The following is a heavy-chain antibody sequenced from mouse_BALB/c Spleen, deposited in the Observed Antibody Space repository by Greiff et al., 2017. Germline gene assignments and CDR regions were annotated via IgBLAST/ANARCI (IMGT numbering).Heavy chain of an antibody. CDR1: GFTFSSYT. CDR3: ASYGYDGNYYAMDY. Sequence: EVQGVESGGGLVQPGGSLKLSCAASGFTFSSYTMSWVRQTPEKRLEWVAYISNGGGSTYYPDTVKGRFTISRDNAKNTLYLQMSSLKSEDTAMYYCASYGYDGNYYAMDYWGQGTSVTVSS. CDR2: ISNGGGST. J-gene: IGHJ4*01. V-gene: IGHV5-12-2*01. D-gene: IGHD2-2*01.